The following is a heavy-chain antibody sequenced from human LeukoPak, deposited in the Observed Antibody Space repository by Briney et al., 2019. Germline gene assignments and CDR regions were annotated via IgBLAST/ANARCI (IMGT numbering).Heavy chain of an antibody. Sequence: SETLSLTCTVSGGSISPLYWSWIRQPPGKGLEFIGYIYYSGTTNYNPSLKCRVTLSVDTSKNQFSLKLSSVTAADTAVYYCARGGVAAKYYFDYWGQGTLVTVSS. CDR2: IYYSGTT. CDR1: GGSISPLY. D-gene: IGHD3-10*01. J-gene: IGHJ4*02. V-gene: IGHV4-59*11. CDR3: ARGGVAAKYYFDY.